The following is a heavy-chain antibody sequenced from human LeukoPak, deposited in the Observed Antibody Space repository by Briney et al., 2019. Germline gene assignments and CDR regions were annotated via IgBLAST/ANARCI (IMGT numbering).Heavy chain of an antibody. D-gene: IGHD3-22*01. CDR1: GVSVSVNY. V-gene: IGHV3-53*01. CDR3: AWPSSSSGYSFEY. CDR2: FYRGGGT. J-gene: IGHJ4*02. Sequence: GGALRLFCAASGVSVSVNYISWVRQAPGKGLEWVSVFYRGGGTHYADSVKGRFTISRDNSKNTMYLQMDNLRAEDTAVYYCAWPSSSSGYSFEYWGQGILVTVSS.